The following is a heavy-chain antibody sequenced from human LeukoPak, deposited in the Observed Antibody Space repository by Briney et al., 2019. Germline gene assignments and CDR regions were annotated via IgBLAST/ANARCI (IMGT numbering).Heavy chain of an antibody. V-gene: IGHV4-39*01. CDR2: IYYSGST. Sequence: SETLSLTCTVSGGSLSSSSYYWGWIRQPPGKGLEWIGSIYYSGSTYYNPSLKSRVTISVDTSKNQFSLKLSSVTAADTAVYYCAVGDWFDPWGQGTLVTVSS. CDR3: AVGDWFDP. CDR1: GGSLSSSSYY. J-gene: IGHJ5*02.